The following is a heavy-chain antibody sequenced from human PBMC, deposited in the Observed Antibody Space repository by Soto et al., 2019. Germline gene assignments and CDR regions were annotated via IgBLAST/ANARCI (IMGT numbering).Heavy chain of an antibody. CDR2: ISAYNGNT. J-gene: IGHJ5*02. CDR3: AGLGGTYCSGGSCYSDWFDP. D-gene: IGHD2-15*01. CDR1: GYTFTSYG. Sequence: QVQLVQSGAEVKKPGASVKVSCKASGYTFTSYGISWVRQAPGQGLEWMGWISAYNGNTNYAQKLQGRVTMTTDTSTSTAYRELGSLRSEDTAVYFCAGLGGTYCSGGSCYSDWFDPWGQGTLVTVSS. V-gene: IGHV1-18*01.